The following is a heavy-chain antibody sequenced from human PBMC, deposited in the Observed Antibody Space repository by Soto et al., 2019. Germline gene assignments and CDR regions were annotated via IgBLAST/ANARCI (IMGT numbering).Heavy chain of an antibody. CDR1: GYTFTGYY. J-gene: IGHJ4*02. CDR2: INPNSGGT. CDR3: ARDAGIAVAGTFHFDY. Sequence: GASVKVSCKASGYTFTGYYMHWVRQAPGQGLEWMGWINPNSGGTNYAQKFQGWVTMTRDTSISTAYMELSRLRSDDTAVYYCARDAGIAVAGTFHFDYWGQGTLVTVSS. D-gene: IGHD6-19*01. V-gene: IGHV1-2*04.